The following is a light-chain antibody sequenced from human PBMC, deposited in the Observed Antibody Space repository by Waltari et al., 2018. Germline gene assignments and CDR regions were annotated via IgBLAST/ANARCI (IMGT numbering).Light chain of an antibody. V-gene: IGKV3-15*01. CDR3: QQYNDWPPLT. CDR2: GAS. Sequence: EVVMTQSPATLSVSPGERATLSCRASQSVSSFVAWYQQKPGQAPRLLIYGASTMATGIPARFSGSGSGTEFTLTISSLQSEDFAVYYCQQYNDWPPLTFGGGTKVEIK. J-gene: IGKJ4*01. CDR1: QSVSSF.